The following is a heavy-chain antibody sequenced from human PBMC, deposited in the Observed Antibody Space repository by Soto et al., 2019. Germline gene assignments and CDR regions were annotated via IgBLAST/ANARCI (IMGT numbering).Heavy chain of an antibody. Sequence: GGSLRLSCAASGFTFSTYWMHWVRQAPGKGLVWVSRINSDENNISYADSVKGRFTISRDNAKNTLYLQMNSLRAEDTAVYYCARVTGYNQPIDYWGQGTLVTVSS. J-gene: IGHJ4*02. CDR2: INSDENNI. V-gene: IGHV3-74*01. CDR3: ARVTGYNQPIDY. CDR1: GFTFSTYW. D-gene: IGHD5-12*01.